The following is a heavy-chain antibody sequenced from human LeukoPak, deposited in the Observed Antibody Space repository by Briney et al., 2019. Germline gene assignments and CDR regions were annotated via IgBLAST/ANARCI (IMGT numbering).Heavy chain of an antibody. Sequence: GGSLRLSCAASGFTFSNYWMHWVRQAPGKGLVWVSRINSDGSTTTYADSVKGRFTISRDNAKNRLYLQMNSLRAEDTAVYYCARRSGAFTPYWYFDLWGRGTLITVSS. CDR1: GFTFSNYW. V-gene: IGHV3-74*01. J-gene: IGHJ2*01. CDR3: ARRSGAFTPYWYFDL. D-gene: IGHD4-17*01. CDR2: INSDGSTT.